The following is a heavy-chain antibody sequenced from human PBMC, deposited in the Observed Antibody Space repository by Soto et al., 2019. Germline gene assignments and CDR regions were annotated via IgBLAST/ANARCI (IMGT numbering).Heavy chain of an antibody. Sequence: ASVKVSCKAPGYTFTASYMHWVRQAPGQGLERMGWINRNSGATNKAQKLQGTVSSTSDTTISTAYVGRSRMRSDDTAVYYCERVMYSFWSGPRGFGYYYGTVVWGQGTTVTVSS. CDR3: ERVMYSFWSGPRGFGYYYGTVV. D-gene: IGHD3-3*01. J-gene: IGHJ6*02. CDR2: INRNSGAT. V-gene: IGHV1-2*01. CDR1: GYTFTASY.